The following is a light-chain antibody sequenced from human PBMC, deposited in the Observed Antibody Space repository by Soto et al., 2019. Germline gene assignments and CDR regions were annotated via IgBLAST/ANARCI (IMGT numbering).Light chain of an antibody. V-gene: IGKV1-5*03. J-gene: IGKJ1*01. CDR1: QSLNSW. Sequence: DIQMTQSPSTLSASVGDRVTITCRASQSLNSWLAWFQQKPGKAPRLLIYKASNLESGVPSRFSGSGSETEFTFTISSLQPDDFATYYCQQYNGYSWTFGQGTRVEIK. CDR3: QQYNGYSWT. CDR2: KAS.